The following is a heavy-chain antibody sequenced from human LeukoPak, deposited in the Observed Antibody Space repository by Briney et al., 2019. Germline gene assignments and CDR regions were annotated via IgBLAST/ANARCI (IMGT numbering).Heavy chain of an antibody. J-gene: IGHJ4*02. V-gene: IGHV5-51*01. CDR3: ARHGTRVRGYSYGYDY. Sequence: GESLKISCRGSGYSFTSYWIGWVRQMPGKGLEWMGIIYPGDSDTRYSPSFQGQVTISADKSISTAYLQWSSLKASDTAMYYCARHGTRVRGYSYGYDYWGQGTLVTVSS. CDR2: IYPGDSDT. D-gene: IGHD5-18*01. CDR1: GYSFTSYW.